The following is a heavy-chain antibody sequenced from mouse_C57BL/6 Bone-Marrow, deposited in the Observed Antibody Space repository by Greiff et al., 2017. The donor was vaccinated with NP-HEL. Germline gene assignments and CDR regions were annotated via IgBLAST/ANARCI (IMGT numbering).Heavy chain of an antibody. D-gene: IGHD1-3*01. V-gene: IGHV2-2*01. J-gene: IGHJ4*01. CDR3: ARVPPYSGLMDY. Sequence: QVQLQQSGPGLVQPSQSLSITCTVSGFSLTSYCVHWVRQSPGKGLEWLGVIWRGGGTDYNAAFISRLSTSKDNSKSQVFFRMNTLQADDTAIYYCARVPPYSGLMDYWGQGTSVTVSS. CDR2: IWRGGGT. CDR1: GFSLTSYC.